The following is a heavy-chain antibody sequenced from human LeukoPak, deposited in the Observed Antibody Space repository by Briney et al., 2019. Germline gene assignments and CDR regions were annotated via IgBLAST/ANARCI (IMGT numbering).Heavy chain of an antibody. Sequence: GGSLRLSCAASGFTFSNAWMNWVRQAPGKGLEWVARIKTKTDGGTTDYAAPVKGRFTISRDDSKNTVYLKMNSLKTEDTAVYYCVSQYFDYWGQGTLVTVSS. V-gene: IGHV3-15*01. CDR2: IKTKTDGGTT. CDR3: VSQYFDY. CDR1: GFTFSNAW. J-gene: IGHJ4*02.